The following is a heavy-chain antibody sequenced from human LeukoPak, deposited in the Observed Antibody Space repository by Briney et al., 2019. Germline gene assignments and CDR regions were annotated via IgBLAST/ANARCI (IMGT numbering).Heavy chain of an antibody. D-gene: IGHD3-16*02. Sequence: SETLSLTCAVYGGSFSGYYWSWIRQPPGKGLEWIGEINHSGSTNYNPSLKSRVTISVDTSKNQFSLKLSSVTAADTAVYYCARLGPYYDYVWGSYRMPYYFDYWGLGTLVTVSS. CDR2: INHSGST. V-gene: IGHV4-34*01. CDR1: GGSFSGYY. J-gene: IGHJ4*02. CDR3: ARLGPYYDYVWGSYRMPYYFDY.